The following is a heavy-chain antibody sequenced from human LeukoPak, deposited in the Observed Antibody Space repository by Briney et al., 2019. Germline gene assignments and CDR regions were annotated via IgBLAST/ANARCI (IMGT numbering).Heavy chain of an antibody. Sequence: GGSLRLSCAASGFRFSDYYMSWIRQAAGKGLEWVSDISDSSSTIHYADSVNGLFTISRDNAKNSLYLKMNSLRAEDTAVYYCARERGYGSGTFDYWGQGIQVTTSS. J-gene: IGHJ4*02. D-gene: IGHD3-10*01. CDR3: ARERGYGSGTFDY. V-gene: IGHV3-11*01. CDR1: GFRFSDYY. CDR2: ISDSSSTI.